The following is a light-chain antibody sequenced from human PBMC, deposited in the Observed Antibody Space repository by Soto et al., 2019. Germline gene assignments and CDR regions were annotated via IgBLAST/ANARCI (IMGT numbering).Light chain of an antibody. Sequence: IQMTQSPSSLSASVGDRVTITCRASQSIRNDLGWYQQKPGKAPKLLIYAASILQTGVPSRFSGGESGTDFTLTISNLQPEDFATYYCLQDYTFPWTFGQGTKVDI. CDR2: AAS. CDR1: QSIRND. CDR3: LQDYTFPWT. J-gene: IGKJ1*01. V-gene: IGKV1-6*01.